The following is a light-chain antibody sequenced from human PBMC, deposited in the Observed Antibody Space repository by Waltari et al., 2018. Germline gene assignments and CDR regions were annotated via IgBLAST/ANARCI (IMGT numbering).Light chain of an antibody. CDR1: QSVSNNY. CDR2: GAS. CDR3: QQYGSSPFT. V-gene: IGKV3-20*01. J-gene: IGKJ3*01. Sequence: EIVLTQSPGTLSLSPGERATLPCRASQSVSNNYLAWYQQKPGQAPRLLIYGASSRATGIPDRFSGSGSGTDFTLTISRLEPEDFAVYYCQQYGSSPFTFGPGTKVDIK.